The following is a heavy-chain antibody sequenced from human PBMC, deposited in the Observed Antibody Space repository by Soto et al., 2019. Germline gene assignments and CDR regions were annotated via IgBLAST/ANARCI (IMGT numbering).Heavy chain of an antibody. J-gene: IGHJ5*02. Sequence: SETLSLTCAVSGGCISSGGYSWSWIRQPPGKGLEWIGYIYHSGSTYYNPSLKSRVTISVDRSKNQFSLKLSSVTAADTAVYNCARAPEYYDILTGDNWFDPWGQGTLVTVSS. CDR1: GGCISSGGYS. CDR3: ARAPEYYDILTGDNWFDP. D-gene: IGHD3-9*01. V-gene: IGHV4-30-2*01. CDR2: IYHSGST.